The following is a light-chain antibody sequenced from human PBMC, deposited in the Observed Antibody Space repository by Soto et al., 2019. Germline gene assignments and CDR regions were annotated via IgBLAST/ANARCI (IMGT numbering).Light chain of an antibody. CDR1: QSVSSN. CDR3: QQYGSSALT. CDR2: GAS. J-gene: IGKJ4*01. Sequence: EIVMTQSPATLSVSPGERATLSCRASQSVSSNLAWYQQKPGQAPRLLIYGASSRPTGIPDRFSGSGSGTDFTLTISRLEPEDFEVYYCQQYGSSALTFGGGTKVDIK. V-gene: IGKV3-20*01.